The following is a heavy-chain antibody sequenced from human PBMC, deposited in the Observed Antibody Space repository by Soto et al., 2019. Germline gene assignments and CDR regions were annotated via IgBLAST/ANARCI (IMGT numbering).Heavy chain of an antibody. J-gene: IGHJ6*02. CDR2: ISYDGSNK. V-gene: IGHV3-30-3*01. CDR1: GFTFSSYA. Sequence: QVQLVESGGGVVQPGRSLRLSCAASGFTFSSYAMHWVRQAPGKGLEWVAVISYDGSNKYYADSVKGRFTISRDNSKNTLYLQMNSLRAEDTAVYYCARSEGRITIFGVGMDVWGQGTTVTVSS. CDR3: ARSEGRITIFGVGMDV. D-gene: IGHD3-3*01.